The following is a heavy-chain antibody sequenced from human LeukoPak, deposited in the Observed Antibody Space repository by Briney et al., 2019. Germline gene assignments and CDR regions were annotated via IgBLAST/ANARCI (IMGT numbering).Heavy chain of an antibody. CDR3: ARGISSSSFDY. CDR2: IIPIFGTA. J-gene: IGHJ4*02. V-gene: IGHV1-69*06. Sequence: ASVKVSCKASGGTFSSYAISWVRQAPGQGLEWMGRIIPIFGTANYAQKFQGRVAITADKSTSTAYMELSSLRSEDTAVYYCARGISSSSFDYWGQGTLVTVSS. CDR1: GGTFSSYA. D-gene: IGHD6-6*01.